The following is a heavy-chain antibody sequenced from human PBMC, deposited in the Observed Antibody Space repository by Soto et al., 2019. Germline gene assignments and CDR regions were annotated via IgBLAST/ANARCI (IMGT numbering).Heavy chain of an antibody. Sequence: SETLSLTCTVSGGSISSGGYYWSWIRQHPGKGLEWIGYIYYSGSTYYNPSLKSRVTISVDTSKNQFSLKLSSVTAADTAVYYCASSSDYDFWSGCLRAPYYYYGMDVWGQGTTVTVSS. V-gene: IGHV4-31*03. CDR1: GGSISSGGYY. CDR3: ASSSDYDFWSGCLRAPYYYYGMDV. D-gene: IGHD3-3*01. J-gene: IGHJ6*02. CDR2: IYYSGST.